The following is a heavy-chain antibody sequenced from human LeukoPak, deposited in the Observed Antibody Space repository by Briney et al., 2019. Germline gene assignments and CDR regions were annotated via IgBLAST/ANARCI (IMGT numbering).Heavy chain of an antibody. CDR3: ARDNNWNYPDY. V-gene: IGHV3-74*01. CDR2: ISSDGSST. J-gene: IGHJ4*02. CDR1: GFTFSSYW. D-gene: IGHD1-7*01. Sequence: GGSLRNSCAASGFTFSSYWMHWVRQPPGKELVWVSRISSDGSSTRYADSVKGRFTISRHNAKNTLSLQMNSLRAEDTAVYYCARDNNWNYPDYWGQGTLVTVSS.